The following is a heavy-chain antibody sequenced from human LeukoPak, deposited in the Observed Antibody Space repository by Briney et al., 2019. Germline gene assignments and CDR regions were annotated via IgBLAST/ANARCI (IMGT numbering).Heavy chain of an antibody. CDR2: ISSSSSYI. D-gene: IGHD1-26*01. V-gene: IGHV3-21*01. Sequence: PGGFLRLSCAASGFTFSSYSMNWVRQAPGKGLEWVSSISSSSSYIYYADSVKGRFTISRDNAKNSLYLQMNSLRAEDTAVYYCARDIVGATGSDYWGQGTLVTVSS. CDR3: ARDIVGATGSDY. CDR1: GFTFSSYS. J-gene: IGHJ4*02.